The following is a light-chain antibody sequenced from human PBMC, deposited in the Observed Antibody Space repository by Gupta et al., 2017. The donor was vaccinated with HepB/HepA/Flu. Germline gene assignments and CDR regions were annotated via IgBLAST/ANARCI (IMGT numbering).Light chain of an antibody. CDR1: ESFRND. Sequence: EIVLTQSPATLSVFPGERATLSCRATESFRNDLAWYQQNPGQAPRLLIYGADIRATGVSARFSGSGSGTDFTLTISRLQSDDCAVYYCHQYYTWPQTFGQGTKVELK. CDR3: HQYYTWPQT. V-gene: IGKV3-15*01. CDR2: GAD. J-gene: IGKJ1*01.